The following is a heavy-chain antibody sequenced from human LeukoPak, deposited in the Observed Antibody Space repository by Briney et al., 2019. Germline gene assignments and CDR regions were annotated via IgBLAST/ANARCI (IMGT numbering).Heavy chain of an antibody. CDR2: IWFDGSIK. J-gene: IGHJ4*02. CDR3: AKAGYDFRTGYHRGFLDY. Sequence: GGSLRLSCAASGFTFSSSVMHWVRQAPGKGLEWVAVIWFDGSIKFYGDSVKGRFTVSRGNSKNTLYLQMNSLGAEDTAVYYCAKAGYDFRTGYHRGFLDYWGQGTLVTVSS. CDR1: GFTFSSSV. D-gene: IGHD3-3*01. V-gene: IGHV3-33*06.